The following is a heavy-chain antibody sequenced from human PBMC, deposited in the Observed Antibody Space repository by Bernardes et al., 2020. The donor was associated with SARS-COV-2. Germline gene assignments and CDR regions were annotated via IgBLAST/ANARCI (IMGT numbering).Heavy chain of an antibody. J-gene: IGHJ4*02. CDR3: ARTRTTISTTGIPVDY. Sequence: ASVKVSCKASGYTFTGYFIHWVRQAPGQRLERMGWINPNTGGTNYVQKFQGRVTMTRDTSITTAYMELSRLGSDDTAIYYCARTRTTISTTGIPVDYWGQGTRVTVSS. V-gene: IGHV1-2*02. CDR2: INPNTGGT. D-gene: IGHD2-21*02. CDR1: GYTFTGYF.